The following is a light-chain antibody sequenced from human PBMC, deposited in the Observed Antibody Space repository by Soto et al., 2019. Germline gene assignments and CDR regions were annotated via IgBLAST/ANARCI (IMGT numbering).Light chain of an antibody. CDR3: QQYENWPQLT. V-gene: IGKV3-15*01. J-gene: IGKJ4*01. CDR2: GAS. Sequence: EIVLTQSPATLSVSPGERAILSCRASQSVGGDLAWYQRKPGQAPRLLIYGASSRAPGIPTRFSGSGSGTEFTLTISSLQSEDFAVYYCQQYENWPQLTFGGGTKVDIK. CDR1: QSVGGD.